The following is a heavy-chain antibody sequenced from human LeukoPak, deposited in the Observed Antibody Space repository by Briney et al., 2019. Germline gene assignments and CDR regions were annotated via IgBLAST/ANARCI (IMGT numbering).Heavy chain of an antibody. CDR2: IYYSGST. D-gene: IGHD2-2*01. CDR1: GGSISSYY. V-gene: IGHV4-59*01. CDR3: ARGGGYCSSTSCLYY. J-gene: IGHJ4*02. Sequence: PSETLSLTCTVSGGSISSYYWSWIRQSPGKGLEWIGYIYYSGSTNYNPSLKSRVTISVDTSKNQFSLKLSSVTAADTAVYYCARGGGYCSSTSCLYYWGQGTLVTVSS.